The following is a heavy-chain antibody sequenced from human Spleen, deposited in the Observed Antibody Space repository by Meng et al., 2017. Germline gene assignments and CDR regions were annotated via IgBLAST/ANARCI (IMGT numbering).Heavy chain of an antibody. Sequence: GESLKISCVASGFTFSRFSMQWVRQTPGEGLECVAFISYDGSNEYYADSVKGRFTISRDNSERTLYLQMNSLRVEDTSVYYCAREQNPNVAGLTDHWGQGTLVTVSS. J-gene: IGHJ4*02. V-gene: IGHV3-30*01. D-gene: IGHD6-19*01. CDR1: GFTFSRFS. CDR2: ISYDGSNE. CDR3: AREQNPNVAGLTDH.